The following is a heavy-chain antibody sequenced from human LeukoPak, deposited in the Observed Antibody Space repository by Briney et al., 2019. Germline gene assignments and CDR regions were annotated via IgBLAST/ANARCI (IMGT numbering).Heavy chain of an antibody. V-gene: IGHV3-23*01. J-gene: IGHJ4*02. CDR3: AKAPYYYGSGRLTLDY. D-gene: IGHD3-10*01. CDR2: TSGSGGTT. Sequence: GGSLRLSCAASGFTFSSYAMSWVRQAPGKGLEWVSATSGSGGTTYYADSVKGRFTISRDNSKNTLYLQMNSLRAEDTAVYYCAKAPYYYGSGRLTLDYWGQGTLVTVSS. CDR1: GFTFSSYA.